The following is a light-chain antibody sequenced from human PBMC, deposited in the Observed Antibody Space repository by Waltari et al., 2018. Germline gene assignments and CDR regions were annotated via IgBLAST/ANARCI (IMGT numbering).Light chain of an antibody. CDR2: WAS. CDR3: QQCYHLPS. J-gene: IGKJ4*01. CDR1: QNILSSSDNKNY. V-gene: IGKV4-1*01. Sequence: DIVMTQSPDSVAVSLGERATIHCRSSQNILSSSDNKNYLVRYQQKPGQPPKLLISWASTRESGVPDRFSGSGSGTDFTLTISSLQAEDVAVYYCQQCYHLPSFGGGTRVEIK.